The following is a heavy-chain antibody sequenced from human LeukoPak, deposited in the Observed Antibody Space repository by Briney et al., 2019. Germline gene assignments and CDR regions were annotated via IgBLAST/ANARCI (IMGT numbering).Heavy chain of an antibody. V-gene: IGHV3-21*01. CDR2: ISSSSWST. D-gene: IGHD2-15*01. J-gene: IGHJ4*02. CDR3: ARDLEEYCSGGSCSLFAY. CDR1: GFTFSTYG. Sequence: GGTLRLSCAASGFTFSTYGMSWVRQAPGKGLEWVSAISSSSWSTYYGDTVKCRFTISRDNAKNSLHLQMKSLRAEDTAVYYCARDLEEYCSGGSCSLFAYWGQGALVTVSS.